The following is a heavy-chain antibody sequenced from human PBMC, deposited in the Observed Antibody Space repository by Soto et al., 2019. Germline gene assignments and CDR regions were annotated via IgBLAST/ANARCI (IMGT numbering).Heavy chain of an antibody. CDR1: GFTFSSYS. Sequence: PGGSLRLSCAASGFTFSSYSMNWVRQAPGKGLEWVSYISSSSSTIYYADSVKGRFTISRDNAKNSLYLQMNSLRAEDTAVYYCARDSLPRGGFRYNWLDPWGQGTLVTVSS. D-gene: IGHD3-10*01. CDR3: ARDSLPRGGFRYNWLDP. CDR2: ISSSSSTI. J-gene: IGHJ5*02. V-gene: IGHV3-48*01.